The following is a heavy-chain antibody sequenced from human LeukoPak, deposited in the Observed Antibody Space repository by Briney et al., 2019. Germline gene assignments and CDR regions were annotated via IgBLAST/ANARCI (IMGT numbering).Heavy chain of an antibody. V-gene: IGHV3-23*01. D-gene: IGHD5-24*01. J-gene: IGHJ4*02. CDR1: GFTFSSYA. Sequence: GGSLRLSCAASGFTFSSYAMSWVRQAPGKGLGWVSAFSGSGGGTYYADSVKGRFTISRDNSKNTLYLQMNSLRAEYTAVYFCAKSGYNRFDYWGQGTLVTVSS. CDR2: FSGSGGGT. CDR3: AKSGYNRFDY.